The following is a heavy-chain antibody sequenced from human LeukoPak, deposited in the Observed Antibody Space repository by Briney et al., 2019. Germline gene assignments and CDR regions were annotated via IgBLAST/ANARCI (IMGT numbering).Heavy chain of an antibody. CDR2: IHYSGST. Sequence: PSETLSLTCTVSGGSIGSYYWSWIRQPPGKGLEWIGYIHYSGSTNYNPSLKSRVTISVDTSKNQFSLKLSSVTAADTAVYYCARHYYDSSGYHDAFDIWGQGTMVTVSS. J-gene: IGHJ3*02. V-gene: IGHV4-59*01. CDR3: ARHYYDSSGYHDAFDI. D-gene: IGHD3-22*01. CDR1: GGSIGSYY.